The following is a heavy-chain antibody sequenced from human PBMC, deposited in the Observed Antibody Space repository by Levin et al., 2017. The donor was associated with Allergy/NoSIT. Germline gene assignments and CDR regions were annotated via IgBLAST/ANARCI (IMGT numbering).Heavy chain of an antibody. J-gene: IGHJ6*02. CDR2: ISYDGSNK. Sequence: GESLKISCAASGFTFSSYGMHWVRQAPGKGLEWVAVISYDGSNKYYADSVKGRFTISRDNSKNTLYLQMNSLRAEDTAVYYCAKDLTAYSSGWYEGFGYYYYYGMDVWGQGTTVTVSS. CDR1: GFTFSSYG. V-gene: IGHV3-30*18. CDR3: AKDLTAYSSGWYEGFGYYYYYGMDV. D-gene: IGHD6-19*01.